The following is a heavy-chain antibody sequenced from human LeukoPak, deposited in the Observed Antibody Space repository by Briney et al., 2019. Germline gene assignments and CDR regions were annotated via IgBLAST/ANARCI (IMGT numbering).Heavy chain of an antibody. Sequence: SQTLSLTCAISGDSVSSKSVWNWIRQSPSRGLEWLGRIYYRSKWSNNYAVSVKSRITINPDTSKNQFSLQLSSVTAGDTAVYYCARGDQNFDYWGQGTLVTVSS. J-gene: IGHJ4*02. CDR2: IYYRSKWSN. D-gene: IGHD5-24*01. V-gene: IGHV6-1*01. CDR1: GDSVSSKSV. CDR3: ARGDQNFDY.